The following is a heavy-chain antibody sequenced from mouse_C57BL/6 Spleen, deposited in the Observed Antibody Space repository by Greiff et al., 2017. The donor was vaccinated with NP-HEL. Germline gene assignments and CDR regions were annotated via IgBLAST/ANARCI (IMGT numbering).Heavy chain of an antibody. Sequence: QVQLKQPGAELVKPGASVKLSCKASGYTFTSYWMQWVKQRPGQGLEWIGEIDPSDSYTNYNQKFKGKATLTVDTSSSTAYMQLSSLTSEDSAVYYCAMGPGYFDYWGKGTTLTVSS. J-gene: IGHJ2*01. CDR3: AMGPGYFDY. CDR2: IDPSDSYT. CDR1: GYTFTSYW. V-gene: IGHV1-50*01.